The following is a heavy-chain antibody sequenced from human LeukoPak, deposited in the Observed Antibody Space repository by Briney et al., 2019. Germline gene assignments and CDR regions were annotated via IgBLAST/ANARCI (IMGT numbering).Heavy chain of an antibody. D-gene: IGHD3-22*01. J-gene: IGHJ4*02. CDR2: IYSGGST. V-gene: IGHV3-53*01. Sequence: GGSLRLSCAASGFTVSSNYMSWVRQAPGEGLEWVSVIYSGGSTYYADSVKGRFTISRDDSKNTLYLQMNSLRAEDTAVYYCASMGRYYDSSGHTDYWGQGTLVTVSS. CDR3: ASMGRYYDSSGHTDY. CDR1: GFTVSSNY.